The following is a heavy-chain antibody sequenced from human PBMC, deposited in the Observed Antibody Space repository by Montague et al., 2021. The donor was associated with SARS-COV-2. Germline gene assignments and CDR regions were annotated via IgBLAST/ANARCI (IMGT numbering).Heavy chain of an antibody. V-gene: IGHV6-1*01. D-gene: IGHD1-1*01. Sequence: CAISGDSVSSNSATWNWVRQSSSRGLEWLGRTYYRSKWYNDYAVSVRCRVTINPDTSKNQFSLQLNSVTPEDTAIYYCTSGREGNYNVMDVWGQGTTVTVSS. J-gene: IGHJ6*02. CDR3: TSGREGNYNVMDV. CDR2: TYYRSKWYN. CDR1: GDSVSSNSAT.